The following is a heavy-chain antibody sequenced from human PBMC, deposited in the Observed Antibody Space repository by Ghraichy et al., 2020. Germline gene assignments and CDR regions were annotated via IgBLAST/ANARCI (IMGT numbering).Heavy chain of an antibody. CDR2: IYYSGST. Sequence: SETLSLTCTVSGGSISSYYWSWIRQPPGKGLEWIGYIYYSGSTSYNPSLKSRVTISVDTSKNQFSLKLSSVTAADTAVYYCARHGRGSDSSGYYYGYWGQGTLVTVSS. CDR3: ARHGRGSDSSGYYYGY. J-gene: IGHJ4*02. D-gene: IGHD3-22*01. CDR1: GGSISSYY. V-gene: IGHV4-59*08.